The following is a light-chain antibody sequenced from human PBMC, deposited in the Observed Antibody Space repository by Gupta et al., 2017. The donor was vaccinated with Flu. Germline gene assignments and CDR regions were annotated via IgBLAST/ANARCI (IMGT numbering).Light chain of an antibody. CDR2: GVT. Sequence: SITISCTGTSSDIGSYNYVSWDQQHPGQAHNLLIYGVTKRPSGVSNRFSASKAGDTASLTISGLKAEDGADYYCSSGISSSTLVFGRGTKLTVL. J-gene: IGLJ2*01. CDR3: SSGISSSTLV. CDR1: SSDIGSYNY. V-gene: IGLV2-14*04.